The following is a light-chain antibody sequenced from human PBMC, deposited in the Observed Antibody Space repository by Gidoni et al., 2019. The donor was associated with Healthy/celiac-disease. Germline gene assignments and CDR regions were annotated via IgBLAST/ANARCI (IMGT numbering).Light chain of an antibody. CDR1: QSISSY. J-gene: IGKJ4*01. Sequence: DIQMTQSPSSLSASVGDRVTITCRASQSISSYLNWYQQKPGKAPKLLIYAASSLQSGVPSRFSGSGSVTDFTLTISSLQPADFATYYCQQRYSTLTFGGGTKVEIK. CDR3: QQRYSTLT. V-gene: IGKV1-39*01. CDR2: AAS.